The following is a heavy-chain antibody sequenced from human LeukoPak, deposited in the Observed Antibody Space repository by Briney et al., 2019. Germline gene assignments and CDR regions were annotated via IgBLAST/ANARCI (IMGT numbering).Heavy chain of an antibody. D-gene: IGHD5-18*01. J-gene: IGHJ4*02. CDR2: INPNSGGT. V-gene: IGHV1-2*02. Sequence: ASVKVSCKASGYTFTGYYMHWVRQAPGQGLEWMGWINPNSGGTNYAQKFQGRVTMTRDTSISTAYMELSRLRSDDTAVYYCARVPTAMVPKIDYWGQGTLVTVSS. CDR3: ARVPTAMVPKIDY. CDR1: GYTFTGYY.